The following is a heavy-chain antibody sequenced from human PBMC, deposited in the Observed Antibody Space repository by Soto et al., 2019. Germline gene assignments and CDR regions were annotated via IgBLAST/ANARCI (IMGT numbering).Heavy chain of an antibody. CDR3: ARPLWRNDYNWGYFDL. CDR1: GFTFSSYA. Sequence: ESGGGVVQPGRSLRLSCAASGFTFSSYAMHWVRQAPGKGLEWVAVISYDGSNKYYADSVKGRFTISRDNSKNTLYLQMNSLRAEDTAVYYCARPLWRNDYNWGYFDLWGRGTLVTVSS. CDR2: ISYDGSNK. D-gene: IGHD4-4*01. J-gene: IGHJ2*01. V-gene: IGHV3-30-3*01.